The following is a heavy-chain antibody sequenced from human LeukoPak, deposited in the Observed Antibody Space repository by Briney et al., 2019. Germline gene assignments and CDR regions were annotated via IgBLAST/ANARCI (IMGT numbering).Heavy chain of an antibody. J-gene: IGHJ4*02. Sequence: MASQTLSLTCTVSGGSISSSSYYWGWIRQPPGKGLEWIGSIYYSGSTYYNPSLKSRVTISVDTSKNQFSLKLSSVTAADTAVYYCARQKIFWSGYYPDYWGQGTLVTVSS. CDR3: ARQKIFWSGYYPDY. D-gene: IGHD3-3*01. CDR1: GGSISSSSYY. V-gene: IGHV4-39*01. CDR2: IYYSGST.